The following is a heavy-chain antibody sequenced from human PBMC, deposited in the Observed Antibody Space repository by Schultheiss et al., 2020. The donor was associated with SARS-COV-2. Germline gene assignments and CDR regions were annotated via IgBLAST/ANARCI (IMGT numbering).Heavy chain of an antibody. V-gene: IGHV4-34*01. D-gene: IGHD1-26*01. CDR2: IYHSGST. CDR3: ARERGSRFDY. Sequence: SQTLSLTCAVYGGSFSGYYWSWVRQPPGKGLEWIGEIYHSGSTNYNPSLKSRVTISVDTSKNQFSLKLSSVTAADTAVYYCARERGSRFDYWGQGTTVTVSS. J-gene: IGHJ4*03. CDR1: GGSFSGYY.